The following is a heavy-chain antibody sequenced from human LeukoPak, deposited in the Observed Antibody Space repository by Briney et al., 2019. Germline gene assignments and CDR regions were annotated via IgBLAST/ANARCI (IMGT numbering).Heavy chain of an antibody. CDR1: GCTFSSYA. J-gene: IGHJ6*02. CDR2: IIPILGIA. Sequence: SVKVSFKASGCTFSSYAISWVRQAPGQGLEWVGRIIPILGIANYAQKFQGRVTITADKSTSTAYMELSSLRSEDTAVYYCAREEYYDFWRYYYYYGMDVWGQGTTVTVSS. D-gene: IGHD3-3*01. CDR3: AREEYYDFWRYYYYYGMDV. V-gene: IGHV1-69*04.